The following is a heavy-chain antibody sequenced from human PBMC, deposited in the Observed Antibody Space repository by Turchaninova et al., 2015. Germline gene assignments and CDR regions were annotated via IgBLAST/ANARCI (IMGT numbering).Heavy chain of an antibody. D-gene: IGHD3-22*01. J-gene: IGHJ4*02. CDR3: ARGPDSSAYYYFY. Sequence: QVQLVQSGAEVKKPGSSVKVSRQACGGTFSTPAIRWVRQAPGQGLEWMGGIIPIFGTANYAQKFQGRVTITADESTSTAYMELSSLRSEDTALYYCARGPDSSAYYYFYWGQGTLVTVSS. CDR1: GGTFSTPA. CDR2: IIPIFGTA. V-gene: IGHV1-69*12.